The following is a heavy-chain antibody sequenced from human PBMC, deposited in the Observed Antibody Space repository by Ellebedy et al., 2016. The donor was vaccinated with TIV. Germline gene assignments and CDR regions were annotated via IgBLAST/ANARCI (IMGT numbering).Heavy chain of an antibody. CDR1: GGSISSYY. J-gene: IGHJ4*02. D-gene: IGHD2-15*01. CDR2: IYYSGST. V-gene: IGHV4-59*12. CDR3: ASTMVVAGGYFDY. Sequence: SETLSLAXTVSGGSISSYYWSWIRQPPGKGLEWIGYIYYSGSTNYNPSLKSRVTISVDTSKNQFSLKLSSVTAADTAVYYCASTMVVAGGYFDYWGQGTLVTVSS.